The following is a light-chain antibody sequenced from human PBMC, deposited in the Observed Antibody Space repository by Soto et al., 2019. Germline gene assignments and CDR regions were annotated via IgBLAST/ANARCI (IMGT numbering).Light chain of an antibody. CDR1: QSISTY. Sequence: DLQMTQSPSSLSASVGDRVTITCRASQSISTYLNWYQQKPGKAPKILIYAASSLQSGVPSRFSGSGSGTDFTLTITSLQPEDFATYHCQQSYSSPPTFGQGTRLEIK. V-gene: IGKV1-39*01. J-gene: IGKJ5*01. CDR3: QQSYSSPPT. CDR2: AAS.